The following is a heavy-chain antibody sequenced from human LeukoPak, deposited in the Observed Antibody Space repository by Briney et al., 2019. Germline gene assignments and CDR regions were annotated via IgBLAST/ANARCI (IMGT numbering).Heavy chain of an antibody. CDR1: GGSISSYY. J-gene: IGHJ3*02. Sequence: TLSLTCTVSGGSISSYYWSWIRQPPGKGLEWIGYIYYSGSTNYNPSLKSRVTISVDTSKNQFSLKLSSVTAADTAVYYCATRHSIGYYASPAPFDIWGQGTMVTVSS. CDR3: ATRHSIGYYASPAPFDI. D-gene: IGHD3-22*01. V-gene: IGHV4-59*01. CDR2: IYYSGST.